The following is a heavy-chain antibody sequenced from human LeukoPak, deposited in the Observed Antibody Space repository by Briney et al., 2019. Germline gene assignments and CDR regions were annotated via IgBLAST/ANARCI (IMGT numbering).Heavy chain of an antibody. V-gene: IGHV3-48*03. CDR1: GFTFSSYE. CDR3: ASRVPGGTGFFDY. D-gene: IGHD3-10*01. CDR2: ISSTGGTI. Sequence: GGSLRLSCAASGFTFSSYEMNWVRQAPGKGLEWVSYISSTGGTIYYADSVKSRFTISRDNAKNSLYLQMNSLRAEDTAVYYCASRVPGGTGFFDYWGQGTLVTVSS. J-gene: IGHJ4*02.